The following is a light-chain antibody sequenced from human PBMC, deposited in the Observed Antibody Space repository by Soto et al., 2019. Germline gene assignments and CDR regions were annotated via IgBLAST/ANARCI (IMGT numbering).Light chain of an antibody. J-gene: IGLJ3*02. CDR3: QVWDSSSDHWV. CDR1: NIGSKS. Sequence: SYELTQPPSVSVAPGQTARITCGGNNIGSKSVHWYQQQPGQAPVLVVYDDIDRPSGIPERFSGSNSGNTATLTISRVEAGDEADYYCQVWDSSSDHWVFGGGTKLTVL. CDR2: DDI. V-gene: IGLV3-21*02.